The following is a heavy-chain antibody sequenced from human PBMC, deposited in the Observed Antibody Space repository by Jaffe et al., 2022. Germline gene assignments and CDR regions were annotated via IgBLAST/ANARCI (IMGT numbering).Heavy chain of an antibody. J-gene: IGHJ4*02. D-gene: IGHD3-3*01. CDR2: IRYDGSNK. CDR3: ANVKLDVVWLSSYRENFDY. V-gene: IGHV3-30*02. CDR1: GFTFSSYG. Sequence: QVQLVESGGGVVQPGGSLRLSCAASGFTFSSYGMHWVRQAPGKGLEWVAFIRYDGSNKYYADSVKGRFTISRDNSKNTLYLQMNSLRAEDTAVYYCANVKLDVVWLSSYRENFDYWGQGTLVTVSS.